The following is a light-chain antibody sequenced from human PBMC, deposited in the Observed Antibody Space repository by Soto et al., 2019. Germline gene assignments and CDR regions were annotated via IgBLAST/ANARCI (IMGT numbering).Light chain of an antibody. CDR2: GAS. CDR1: QTVATSY. Sequence: EIVLTQSPATLSLSPGERATLSCRATQTVATSYLGWYQQKPGQAPRLLIFGASSRATGIPDRFSGSGSGTEFSLTISRLESEDFAVYYCQQYGYSLWTFGQGTKVDIK. V-gene: IGKV3-20*01. J-gene: IGKJ1*01. CDR3: QQYGYSLWT.